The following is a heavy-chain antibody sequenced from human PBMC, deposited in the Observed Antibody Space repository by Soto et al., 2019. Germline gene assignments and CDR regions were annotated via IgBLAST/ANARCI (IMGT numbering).Heavy chain of an antibody. J-gene: IGHJ4*02. CDR1: GFTFSSYA. CDR2: ISGSGGST. CDR3: AKDFVSSRWYVPLDY. V-gene: IGHV3-23*01. Sequence: EVQLLESGGGLVQPGGSLRLSCAASGFTFSSYAMSWVRQAPGKGLEWVSAISGSGGSTYYADSVKGRFTISTDNSKNTLYLQMNSLRAADTAVYYCAKDFVSSRWYVPLDYWGQGTLVTVSS. D-gene: IGHD6-13*01.